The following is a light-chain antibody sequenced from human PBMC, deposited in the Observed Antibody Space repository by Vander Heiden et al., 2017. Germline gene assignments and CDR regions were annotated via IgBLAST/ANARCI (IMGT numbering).Light chain of an antibody. V-gene: IGLV7-43*01. CDR1: TGAVTSYYY. CDR3: LLYYGGTRV. Sequence: QTGVTQEPSLTVSPGGTVNRTCASSTGAVTSYYYPNWFHQKPAQPPMTLIYSTSHSRSSTPAWFSGFLLAANAALTLSRVQPEDESEYYCLLYYGGTRVFGGGTKLTVL. J-gene: IGLJ3*02. CDR2: STS.